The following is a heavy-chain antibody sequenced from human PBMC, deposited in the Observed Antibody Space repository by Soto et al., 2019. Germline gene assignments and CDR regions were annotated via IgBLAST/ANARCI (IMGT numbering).Heavy chain of an antibody. CDR3: ARGRSRWLQLLDYFDY. CDR1: GGSFSGYY. CDR2: INHSGST. J-gene: IGHJ4*02. D-gene: IGHD5-12*01. Sequence: SETLSLTGAVYGGSFSGYYWSWIRQPPGKGLEWIGEINHSGSTNYNPSLKSRVTISVDTSKNQFSLKLSSVTAAGTAVYYCARGRSRWLQLLDYFDYWGQGTLVTVSS. V-gene: IGHV4-34*01.